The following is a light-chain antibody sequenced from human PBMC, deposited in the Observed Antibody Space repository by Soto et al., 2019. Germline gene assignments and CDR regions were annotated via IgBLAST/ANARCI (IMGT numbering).Light chain of an antibody. CDR1: SSDVGGYNY. V-gene: IGLV2-14*01. Sequence: QSALNQPASVSGSPGQLITISCTGTSSDVGGYNYVSWYQQHPGKAPKLMIYDVSNRPSGVSNRFSGSKSGNTASLTISGLQAEDEADYYCSSYTSSSTEVFGTGTKVTVL. CDR2: DVS. CDR3: SSYTSSSTEV. J-gene: IGLJ1*01.